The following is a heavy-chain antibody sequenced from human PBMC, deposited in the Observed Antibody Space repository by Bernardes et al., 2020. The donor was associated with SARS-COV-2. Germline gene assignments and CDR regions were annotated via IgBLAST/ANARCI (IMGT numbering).Heavy chain of an antibody. J-gene: IGHJ4*02. Sequence: RRSRRLSCAASAFTFSRRWMHWVSQTPGKGLVWVARVNVYGDSTHYADPVKGRVTNSRDHAKNTLYLQMHSMRAEDTAVCYWSSVGVQWKLNFWGQGTLGTVSS. V-gene: IGHV3-74*01. CDR1: AFTFSRRW. CDR3: SSVGVQWKLNF. D-gene: IGHD1-26*01. CDR2: VNVYGDST.